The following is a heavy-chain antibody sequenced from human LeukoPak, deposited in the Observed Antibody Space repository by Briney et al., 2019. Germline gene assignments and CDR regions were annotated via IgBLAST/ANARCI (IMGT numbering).Heavy chain of an antibody. V-gene: IGHV3-30*02. CDR1: GFTFSGYG. D-gene: IGHD1-1*01. CDR2: IGSDGGNN. CDR3: AKLTTGTTSSFDY. J-gene: IGHJ4*02. Sequence: SGRSLRLSCAASGFTFSGYGMHWVRQAAGKGLEWVAFIGSDGGNNYYADYVKGRFTISRANSKNTLYLQMNSLSPEDTALYYCAKLTTGTTSSFDYWGQGTLVTVSS.